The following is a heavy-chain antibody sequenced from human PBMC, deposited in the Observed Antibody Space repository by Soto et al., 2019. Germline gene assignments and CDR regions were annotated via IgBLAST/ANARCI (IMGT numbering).Heavy chain of an antibody. Sequence: QVQLQESGPGLVKPSQTLSLTCTVSGGSISSGGYYWSWIRQHPGKGLEWIGYIYYSGSTYYNPSLKSRVTISVDTSKNQFSLKLSSVTAADTAVYYCARSSGGSCCPCPFDYWGQGTLVTVSS. CDR3: ARSSGGSCCPCPFDY. D-gene: IGHD2-15*01. CDR2: IYYSGST. J-gene: IGHJ4*02. CDR1: GGSISSGGYY. V-gene: IGHV4-31*03.